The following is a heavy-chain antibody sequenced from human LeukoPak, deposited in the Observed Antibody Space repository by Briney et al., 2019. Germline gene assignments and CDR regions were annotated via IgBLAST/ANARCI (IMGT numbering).Heavy chain of an antibody. J-gene: IGHJ4*02. D-gene: IGHD5-24*01. V-gene: IGHV3-21*01. Sequence: GGSLRLSCAASTFTFSNYWMSWVRQAPGKGLEWVSSFGTRSSSIYYADSVKGRFTISRDNARNSLYLQMNSLKAEDTAVYYCARERDEGFDYWGQGTLVTVSS. CDR1: TFTFSNYW. CDR3: ARERDEGFDY. CDR2: FGTRSSSI.